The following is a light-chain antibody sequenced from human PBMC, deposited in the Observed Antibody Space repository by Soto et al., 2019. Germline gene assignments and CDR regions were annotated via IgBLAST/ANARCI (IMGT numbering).Light chain of an antibody. V-gene: IGKV1-39*01. CDR3: QQSYSTPLT. CDR1: QSISRG. J-gene: IGKJ2*01. CDR2: AAS. Sequence: DIQMPQSPSTLSSSLGDRVGIACRASQSISRGLAWYQQKPGKAPKLLIYAASSLQSGVPSRFSGSGSGTDFTLTISSLQPEDFATYYCQQSYSTPLTLGQGTKVDIK.